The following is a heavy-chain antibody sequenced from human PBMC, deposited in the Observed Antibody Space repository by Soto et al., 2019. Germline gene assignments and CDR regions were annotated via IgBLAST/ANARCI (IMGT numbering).Heavy chain of an antibody. CDR2: ISGSGGST. J-gene: IGHJ3*02. D-gene: IGHD2-15*01. Sequence: GSLRLSCAASGFTFSSYAMSWVRQAPGKGLEWVSAISGSGGSTYYADSVKGRFTISRDNSKNTLYLQMNSLRAEDTAVYYCAKHQGGYCSGGSCPDAFDIWGQGTMVTVSS. CDR3: AKHQGGYCSGGSCPDAFDI. V-gene: IGHV3-23*01. CDR1: GFTFSSYA.